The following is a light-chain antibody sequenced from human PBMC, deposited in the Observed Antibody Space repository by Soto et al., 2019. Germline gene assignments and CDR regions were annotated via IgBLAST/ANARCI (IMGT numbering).Light chain of an antibody. Sequence: IVLTQSPGTLSLSPGERATLSCRASQRVISSYLAWFQQRPGRAPRLLIYGASKRATDIPDRFTGSGSGTDFALTISRLEPEDFAVYYCQQRGKWPSTFGPGTKVEMK. V-gene: IGKV3D-20*02. J-gene: IGKJ2*02. CDR3: QQRGKWPST. CDR1: QRVISSY. CDR2: GAS.